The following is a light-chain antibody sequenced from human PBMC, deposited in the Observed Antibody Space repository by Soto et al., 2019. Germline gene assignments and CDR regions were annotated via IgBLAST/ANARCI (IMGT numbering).Light chain of an antibody. CDR1: QSIANY. Sequence: DIQMTQSPSSLSAYVGDRVIVTCRASQSIANYLNWYQQKPGTAPNLLIYAASSLQSGVPSRFSGSGSGTDFTLTISSLQPEDFATYTCQQSYDSPWTFGQGTKVEVK. CDR3: QQSYDSPWT. V-gene: IGKV1-39*01. CDR2: AAS. J-gene: IGKJ1*01.